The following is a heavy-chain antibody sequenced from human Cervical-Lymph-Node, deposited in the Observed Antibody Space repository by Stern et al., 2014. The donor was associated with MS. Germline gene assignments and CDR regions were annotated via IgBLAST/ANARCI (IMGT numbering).Heavy chain of an antibody. CDR1: GGTFNTNT. Sequence: QVKLVQSGAEVKKPGSQEKLSCKASGGTFNTNTISWVRQAPGQRLEWMGGIIPIFEKANYAQKFQGRVTIPADESTTTAYMELSSLRSEDTAMYYCARELSQVLVYWGQGSLVTVSS. J-gene: IGHJ4*02. V-gene: IGHV1-69*01. CDR2: IIPIFEKA. D-gene: IGHD3-9*01. CDR3: ARELSQVLVY.